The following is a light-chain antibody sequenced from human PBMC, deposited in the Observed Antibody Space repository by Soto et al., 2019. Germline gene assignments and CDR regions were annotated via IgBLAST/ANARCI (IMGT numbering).Light chain of an antibody. V-gene: IGKV3-20*01. J-gene: IGKJ1*01. Sequence: EIVFTQSPGTLSLSPGERATLSCRASQSVSNNYLAWYQQKPGQAPRLLICGASNRATGIPDRFSGSGSGTDFTLTISRLEPEDFAVYYCQQYGSSGTFGQGTKVDIK. CDR2: GAS. CDR3: QQYGSSGT. CDR1: QSVSNNY.